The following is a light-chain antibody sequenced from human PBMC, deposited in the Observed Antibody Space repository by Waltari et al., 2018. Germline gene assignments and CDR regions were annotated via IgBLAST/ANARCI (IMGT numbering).Light chain of an antibody. Sequence: AIRITQSPASLSVSTGDRATITCRASQGISSYLAWYQQKPGKAPNLLIYAASTLQRGVPSRFSGSGSGTDFTLTISCLQSEDFATYYCQQYYSYLTFGQGTKLEIK. J-gene: IGKJ2*01. CDR1: QGISSY. V-gene: IGKV1-8*01. CDR2: AAS. CDR3: QQYYSYLT.